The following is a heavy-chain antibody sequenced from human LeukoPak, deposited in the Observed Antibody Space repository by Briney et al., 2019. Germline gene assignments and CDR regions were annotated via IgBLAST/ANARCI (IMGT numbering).Heavy chain of an antibody. J-gene: IGHJ4*02. Sequence: SETLSLTCTVSGYSISSGYYWGWIRQPPGKGLEWIGSIYHSGSTYYNPSLKSRVTISVDKSKNQFSLKMNSVTAADTAMYYCARANFDTLTGWGHFDSWGQGTLVTVSS. V-gene: IGHV4-38-2*02. CDR2: IYHSGST. CDR3: ARANFDTLTGWGHFDS. CDR1: GYSISSGYY. D-gene: IGHD3-9*01.